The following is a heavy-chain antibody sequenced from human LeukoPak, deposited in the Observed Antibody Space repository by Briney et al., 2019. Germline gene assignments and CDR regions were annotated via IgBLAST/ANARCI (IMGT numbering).Heavy chain of an antibody. Sequence: SETLSLTCTVSGGSISSYYWSWIRQPAGKGLEWIGRIYTSGSTNYNPSLKSRVTMSVDTSENQFSLKLSSVTAADTAVYYCARAPDSSGPPPYYYYYYMDVWGKGTTVTVSS. CDR1: GGSISSYY. V-gene: IGHV4-4*07. J-gene: IGHJ6*03. CDR3: ARAPDSSGPPPYYYYYYMDV. CDR2: IYTSGST. D-gene: IGHD3-22*01.